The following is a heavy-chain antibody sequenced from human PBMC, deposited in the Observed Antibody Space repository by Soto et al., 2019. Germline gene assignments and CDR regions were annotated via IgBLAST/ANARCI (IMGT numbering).Heavy chain of an antibody. V-gene: IGHV3-74*01. CDR2: INSDGSST. D-gene: IGHD3-10*01. J-gene: IGHJ4*02. Sequence: EVQLVESGGGLVQPGGSLRLSCAASGFTFSSYWMHWVRQAPGKGLVWVSRINSDGSSTSYADSVKGRFTISRDNAKNTLYLQMNSLRAEDTAVYYCATIGGSGRYEDDYWGQGTLVTVSS. CDR1: GFTFSSYW. CDR3: ATIGGSGRYEDDY.